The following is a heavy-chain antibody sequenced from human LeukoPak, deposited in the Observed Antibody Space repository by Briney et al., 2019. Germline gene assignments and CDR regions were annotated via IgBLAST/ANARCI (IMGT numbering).Heavy chain of an antibody. Sequence: ASVKVSCKASGGTFSSYAISWVRQAPGQGLEWMGGIIPIFGTANYAQKFQGRVTITADESTSTAYMELSSLRSEDTAVYYCARVCHVLRFLEGSNWFDPWGQGTLVTVSS. J-gene: IGHJ5*02. CDR2: IIPIFGTA. V-gene: IGHV1-69*13. CDR1: GGTFSSYA. D-gene: IGHD3-3*01. CDR3: ARVCHVLRFLEGSNWFDP.